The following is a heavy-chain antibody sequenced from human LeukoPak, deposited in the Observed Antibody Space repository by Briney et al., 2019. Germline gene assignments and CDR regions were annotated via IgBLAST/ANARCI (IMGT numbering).Heavy chain of an antibody. CDR3: ARGWGFSYDILAGYYRYWYNWLDP. Sequence: GASVKVSCKASGYTFTSYDINWVRQAPGQGLEWMGWMNPNSGNTGYAQKFQGRVTMTRNTSISTAYMELSSLRSEDTAVYYCARGWGFSYDILAGYYRYWYNWLDPWGQGTLVTVSS. CDR2: MNPNSGNT. CDR1: GYTFTSYD. V-gene: IGHV1-8*01. D-gene: IGHD3-9*01. J-gene: IGHJ5*02.